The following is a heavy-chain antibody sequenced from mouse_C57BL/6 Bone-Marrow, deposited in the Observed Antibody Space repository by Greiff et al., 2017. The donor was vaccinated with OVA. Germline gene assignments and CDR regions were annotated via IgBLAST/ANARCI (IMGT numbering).Heavy chain of an antibody. V-gene: IGHV5-16*01. CDR2: INYDGSST. CDR1: GSTFSDYY. Sequence: EVKLEESEGGLVQPGSSMKLSCTASGSTFSDYYMAWVRQVPEKGLEWVANINYDGSSTYYLDSLKGRFIISRDNAKNILYLQMSSLKSEDTATYYCARGGWDWYFDVWGTGTTVTVSS. J-gene: IGHJ1*03. CDR3: ARGGWDWYFDV. D-gene: IGHD3-3*01.